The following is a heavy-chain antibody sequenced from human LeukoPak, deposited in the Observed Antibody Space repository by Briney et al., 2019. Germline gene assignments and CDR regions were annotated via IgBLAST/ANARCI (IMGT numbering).Heavy chain of an antibody. CDR2: ISSSSSSYI. CDR1: GFTFSSYS. D-gene: IGHD3-22*01. CDR3: AREKEAPGVGVVVIRDYYYMDV. V-gene: IGHV3-21*01. J-gene: IGHJ6*03. Sequence: GGSLRLSCAASGFTFSSYSMNWVRQAPGKGLEWVSSISSSSSSYIYYADSVKGRFTISRDNARNSLYLQMNSLRAEDTAVYYCAREKEAPGVGVVVIRDYYYMDVWGKGTTVTVSS.